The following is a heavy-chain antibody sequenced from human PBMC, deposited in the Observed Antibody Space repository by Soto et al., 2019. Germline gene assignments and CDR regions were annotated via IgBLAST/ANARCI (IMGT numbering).Heavy chain of an antibody. CDR2: ISTGNGNT. CDR3: AKGSRMWTPDY. V-gene: IGHV1-3*04. J-gene: IGHJ4*02. Sequence: ASVKVSCKTSGYTFTDYAIYWVRQAPGQSLEWMGWISTGNGNTKSSQKFQGRVTITRDTSATTAYMELISLRSEDTAVYYCAKGSRMWTPDYWGQGTLVTVSS. CDR1: GYTFTDYA. D-gene: IGHD2-21*01.